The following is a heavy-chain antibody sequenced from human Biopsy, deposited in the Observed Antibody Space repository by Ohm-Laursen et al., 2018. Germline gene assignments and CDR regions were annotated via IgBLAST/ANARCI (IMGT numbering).Heavy chain of an antibody. V-gene: IGHV4-31*03. CDR1: GGSVSSNVAY. Sequence: TLSLTCTVSGGSVSSNVAYWAWIRQHPGKGLEWIGSIYYTGNTKYNPSLQSRLSMSVDTSKNQFSLKLSSVTAADTAVYFCTRDVKRYCSGTSCYSGYFGMDVWGQGTTVTVSS. D-gene: IGHD2-2*01. CDR2: IYYTGNT. J-gene: IGHJ6*02. CDR3: TRDVKRYCSGTSCYSGYFGMDV.